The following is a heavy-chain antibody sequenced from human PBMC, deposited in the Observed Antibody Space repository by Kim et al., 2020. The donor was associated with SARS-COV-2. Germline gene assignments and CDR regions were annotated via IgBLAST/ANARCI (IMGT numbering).Heavy chain of an antibody. Sequence: SETLSLTCAVYGGSFSGYYWSWIRQPPGKGLEWIGEINHSGSTNYNPSLKSRVTISVDTSKNQFSLKLSSVTAADTAVYYCARVQGLDIVVVVAATPVGWFDPWGQGTLVTVSS. D-gene: IGHD2-15*01. CDR3: ARVQGLDIVVVVAATPVGWFDP. CDR1: GGSFSGYY. CDR2: INHSGST. V-gene: IGHV4-34*01. J-gene: IGHJ5*02.